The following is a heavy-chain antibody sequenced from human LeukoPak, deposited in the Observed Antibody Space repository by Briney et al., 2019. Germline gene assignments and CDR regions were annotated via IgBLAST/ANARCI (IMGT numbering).Heavy chain of an antibody. J-gene: IGHJ5*02. Sequence: ASVKVSCKAFGYTFTGYYMHWVRQAPGQGLEWMGWINPNSGGTNYAQKFQGRVTMTRDTSISTAYMELSRLRSDDTAVYYCARASIFGVVSLKTYWFDPWGQGTLVTVSS. CDR3: ARASIFGVVSLKTYWFDP. CDR2: INPNSGGT. D-gene: IGHD3-3*01. CDR1: GYTFTGYY. V-gene: IGHV1-2*02.